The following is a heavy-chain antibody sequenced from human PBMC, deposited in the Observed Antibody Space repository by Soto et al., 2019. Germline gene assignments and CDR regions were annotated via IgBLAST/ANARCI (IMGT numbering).Heavy chain of an antibody. J-gene: IGHJ6*02. V-gene: IGHV3-48*03. CDR3: ARVGKDIIETLYHDYYGLDV. CDR1: GFTFSSFE. D-gene: IGHD2-15*01. CDR2: ISRSSTTI. Sequence: LKLSCVGSGFTFSSFEMNWVRQAPGKGLEWVSFISRSSTTIYYADSVKGRFTISRDNAKSSLFLQMNSLRDEDTAVYYCARVGKDIIETLYHDYYGLDVWGQGTTVNVAS.